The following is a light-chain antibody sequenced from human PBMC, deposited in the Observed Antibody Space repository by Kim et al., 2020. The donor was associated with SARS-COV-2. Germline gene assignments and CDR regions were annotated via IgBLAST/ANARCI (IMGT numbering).Light chain of an antibody. CDR1: QSVPSNF. CDR3: QQYGRSPKT. J-gene: IGKJ1*01. V-gene: IGKV3-20*01. CDR2: GAS. Sequence: EIVLTQSPGTMSLSPGESATLSCRASQSVPSNFLAWYQQQPGQAPRLFIYGASSRATGIPDRVSGSGSGTDFTLTISRLEPEDFAVYYCQQYGRSPKTFGQGTKVDIK.